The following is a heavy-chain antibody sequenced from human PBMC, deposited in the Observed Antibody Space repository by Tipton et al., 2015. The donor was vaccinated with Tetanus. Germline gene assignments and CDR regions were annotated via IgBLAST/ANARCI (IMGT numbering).Heavy chain of an antibody. D-gene: IGHD3-9*01. CDR3: ARETFRSSFYDILTGHYYYYGMDV. CDR1: GFTFSSYS. V-gene: IGHV3-48*02. J-gene: IGHJ6*02. CDR2: ISSSSSTI. Sequence: SLRLSCAASGFTFSSYSTNWVRQAPGKGLEWVSYISSSSSTIYYADSVKGRFTISRDNAKNSLYLQMNSLRDEDTAVYYCARETFRSSFYDILTGHYYYYGMDVWGQGTTVTVSS.